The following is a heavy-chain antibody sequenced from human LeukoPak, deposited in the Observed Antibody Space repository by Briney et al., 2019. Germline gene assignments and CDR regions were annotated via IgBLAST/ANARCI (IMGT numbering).Heavy chain of an antibody. J-gene: IGHJ4*02. V-gene: IGHV3-21*01. CDR1: GFTFSTYS. CDR3: ARGSYGALDY. D-gene: IGHD1-26*01. CDR2: ISSSSSYI. Sequence: GGSLRLSCAASGFTFSTYSMNWVRQAPGKGLEWVSSISSSSSYIYYIDSIKGRFTISRDNAKNSLYLQMNSLRAEDTAVYYCARGSYGALDYWGQGTLVTVSS.